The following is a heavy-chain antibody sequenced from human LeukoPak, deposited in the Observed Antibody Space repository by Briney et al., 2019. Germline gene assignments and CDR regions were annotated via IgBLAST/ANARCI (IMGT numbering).Heavy chain of an antibody. CDR2: IYSGGST. CDR3: ARDYYGSGSYYFDY. CDR1: GFTVSSNY. Sequence: GGSLRLSCAASGFTVSSNYMSWVRQAPGKGLEWVSVIYSGGSTYYADSVKGRFTISRDNSKNTLYLQMNSLRAENTAVYYCARDYYGSGSYYFDYWGQGTLVTVSS. D-gene: IGHD3-10*01. V-gene: IGHV3-66*01. J-gene: IGHJ4*02.